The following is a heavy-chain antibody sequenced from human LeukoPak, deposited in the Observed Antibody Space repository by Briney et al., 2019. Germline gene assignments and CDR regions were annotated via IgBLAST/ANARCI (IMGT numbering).Heavy chain of an antibody. V-gene: IGHV4-39*07. CDR2: IYYSGST. CDR1: GASISSSSFY. J-gene: IGHJ5*02. CDR3: ARGKGPYGQVTRWFDP. Sequence: PSETLSLTCTVSGASISSSSFYWGWVRQPPGKGLEWIGSIYYSGSTYYNPSLRNRVTISVDTFNDQFSLQLSSVTAADTAVYYCARGKGPYGQVTRWFDPWGQGTLVTVSS. D-gene: IGHD3-10*01.